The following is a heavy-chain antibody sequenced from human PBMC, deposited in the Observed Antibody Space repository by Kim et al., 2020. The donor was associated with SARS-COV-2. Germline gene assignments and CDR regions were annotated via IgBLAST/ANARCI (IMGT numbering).Heavy chain of an antibody. D-gene: IGHD6-13*01. CDR2: ISWNSGSI. CDR1: GFTFDDYA. Sequence: GGSLRLSCAASGFTFDDYAMHWVRQAPGKGLEWVSGISWNSGSIGYADSVKGRFTISRDNAKNSLYLQMNSLRAEDTALYYCATDRGDSSSWLDYWGQGTLVTVSS. V-gene: IGHV3-9*01. J-gene: IGHJ4*02. CDR3: ATDRGDSSSWLDY.